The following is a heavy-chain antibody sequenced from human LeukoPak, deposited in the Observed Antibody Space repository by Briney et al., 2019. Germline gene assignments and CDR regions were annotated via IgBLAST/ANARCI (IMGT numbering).Heavy chain of an antibody. Sequence: GGSLRLSCAASGPTFSRYEMIWVRQAPGKGLEWVSYISSSGFTIYYADSVKGRFTISRDNAKNSLYLQMNSLGAEDTSVYYCARVSSVVTKPSDYWGQGTLVTVSS. CDR2: ISSSGFTI. V-gene: IGHV3-48*03. J-gene: IGHJ4*02. CDR1: GPTFSRYE. CDR3: ARVSSVVTKPSDY. D-gene: IGHD4-11*01.